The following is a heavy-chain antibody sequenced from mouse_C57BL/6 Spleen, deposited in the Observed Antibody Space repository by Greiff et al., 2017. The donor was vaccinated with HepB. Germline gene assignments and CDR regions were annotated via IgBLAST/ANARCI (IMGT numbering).Heavy chain of an antibody. CDR3: ARDYYGSRNAMDY. Sequence: QVQLQQPGAELVRPGSSVKLSCKASGYTFTSYWMDWVKQRPGQGLEWIGNIYPSDSETHYNQKFKDKATLTVDKSSSTACMQLSSLTSEDSAVYYCARDYYGSRNAMDYWGQGTSVTVSS. J-gene: IGHJ4*01. D-gene: IGHD1-1*01. V-gene: IGHV1-61*01. CDR1: GYTFTSYW. CDR2: IYPSDSET.